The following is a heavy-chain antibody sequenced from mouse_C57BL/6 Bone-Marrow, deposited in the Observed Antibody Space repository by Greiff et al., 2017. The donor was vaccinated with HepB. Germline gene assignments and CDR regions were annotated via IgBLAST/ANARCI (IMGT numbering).Heavy chain of an antibody. V-gene: IGHV1-81*01. J-gene: IGHJ3*01. CDR1: GYTFTSYG. CDR3: AREGLGPPWFAY. D-gene: IGHD4-1*01. CDR2: IYPRSGNT. Sequence: QVHVKQSGAELARPGASVKLSCKASGYTFTSYGISWVKQRTGQGLEWIGEIYPRSGNTYYNEKFKGKATLTADKSSSTAYMELRSLTSEDSAVYFCAREGLGPPWFAYWGQGTLVTVSA.